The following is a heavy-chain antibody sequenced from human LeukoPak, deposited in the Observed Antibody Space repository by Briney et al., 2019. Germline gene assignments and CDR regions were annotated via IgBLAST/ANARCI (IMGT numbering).Heavy chain of an antibody. CDR2: TYYTGDT. D-gene: IGHD3-10*01. CDR3: ARELSGNYGY. J-gene: IGHJ4*02. Sequence: SETLSLTCTVSGGSINSNNYYWGWIRQPPRKGLEWIGYTYYTGDTEYNPSLRSRVTITVDTSKNQFSLKLQSVTAADTAVYYCARELSGNYGYWGQGILVTVSS. V-gene: IGHV4-61*05. CDR1: GGSINSNNYY.